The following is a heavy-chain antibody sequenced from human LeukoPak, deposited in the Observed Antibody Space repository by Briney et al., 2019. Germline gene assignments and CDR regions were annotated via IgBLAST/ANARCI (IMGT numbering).Heavy chain of an antibody. J-gene: IGHJ4*02. V-gene: IGHV3-48*02. CDR3: ARGETSVTSNLLY. CDR1: GFTFSTYW. Sequence: GGSLRLSCAASGFTFSTYWMHWVRQAPGKGLEWVSYISSSSTIYYADSVKGRFTISRDNAKNSLYLQMNSLRDEDTAVYYCARGETSVTSNLLYWGQGTLVTVSS. D-gene: IGHD4-17*01. CDR2: ISSSSTI.